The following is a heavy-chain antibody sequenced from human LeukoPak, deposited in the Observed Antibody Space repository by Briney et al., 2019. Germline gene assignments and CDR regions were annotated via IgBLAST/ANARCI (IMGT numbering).Heavy chain of an antibody. CDR1: GGSISSYY. Sequence: SETLSLTCTVSGGSISSYYWSWIRQPPGKGLEWIGYIYYSGSTNYNPSLKSRVTISVDTSKNQFSLKLSSVTAADTAVYYCARVNMGSGYYYDYWGQGTLVTVSS. J-gene: IGHJ4*02. CDR3: ARVNMGSGYYYDY. D-gene: IGHD3-22*01. CDR2: IYYSGST. V-gene: IGHV4-59*01.